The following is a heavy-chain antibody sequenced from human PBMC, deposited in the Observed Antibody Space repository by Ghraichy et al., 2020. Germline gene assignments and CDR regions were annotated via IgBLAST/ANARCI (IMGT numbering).Heavy chain of an antibody. Sequence: GGSLRLSCAASGFTFSSYAMSWVRQAPGKGLEWVSAISGSGGSTYYADSVKGRFTISRDNSKNTLYLQMNSLRAEDTAVYYCARMGDLWFGELLVPGDCYFDYWGQGTLVTVSS. CDR2: ISGSGGST. CDR3: ARMGDLWFGELLVPGDCYFDY. CDR1: GFTFSSYA. D-gene: IGHD3-10*01. V-gene: IGHV3-23*01. J-gene: IGHJ4*02.